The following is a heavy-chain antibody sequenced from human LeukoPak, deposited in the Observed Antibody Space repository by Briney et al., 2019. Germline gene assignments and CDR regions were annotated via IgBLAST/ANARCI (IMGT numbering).Heavy chain of an antibody. Sequence: SETLSLTCTVSGGSISSSNWWSWVRQPPGKGLEWIGEIYHSGSTNYNPSLKSRVTISVDKSKNQFSLKLSSVTAADTAVYYCARFSGYYGSGSSRNFDYWGQGTLVTVSS. CDR2: IYHSGST. CDR1: GGSISSSNW. CDR3: ARFSGYYGSGSSRNFDY. D-gene: IGHD3-10*01. J-gene: IGHJ4*02. V-gene: IGHV4-4*02.